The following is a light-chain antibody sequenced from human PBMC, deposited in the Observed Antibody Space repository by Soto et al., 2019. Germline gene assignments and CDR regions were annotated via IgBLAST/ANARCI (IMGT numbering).Light chain of an antibody. J-gene: IGLJ1*01. CDR1: SSNVGDNP. V-gene: IGLV1-44*01. CDR3: AAWDDSLNAL. Sequence: QSVLTQPPSASGTPGQRITISCSGSSSNVGDNPVNWYQQLPGAAPKLLIYINDQRPSGVPDHFSGSKSGTSASLAISGLQPEDEADYYCAAWDDSLNALFGTGTKLTVL. CDR2: IND.